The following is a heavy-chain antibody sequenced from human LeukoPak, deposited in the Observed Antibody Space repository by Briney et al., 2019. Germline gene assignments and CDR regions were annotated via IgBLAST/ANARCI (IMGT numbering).Heavy chain of an antibody. J-gene: IGHJ4*02. CDR2: ISSSSSYI. CDR1: GFTFSSYS. CDR3: ARAEGQWLVPIDY. V-gene: IGHV3-21*01. D-gene: IGHD6-19*01. Sequence: GGSLRLSCAASGFTFSSYSMNWVRQAPGKGLEWVSSISSSSSYIYYADSVKGRFTISRDNAKNSLYLQMNSLRAEDTAVYYCARAEGQWLVPIDYWGQGTLVTVSS.